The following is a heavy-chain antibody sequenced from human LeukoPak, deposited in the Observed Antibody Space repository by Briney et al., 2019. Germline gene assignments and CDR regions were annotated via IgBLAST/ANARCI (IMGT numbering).Heavy chain of an antibody. CDR3: ARGRIAVAGTVVDYYYYYGMDV. J-gene: IGHJ6*02. CDR1: GYSISSGYY. V-gene: IGHV4-38-2*02. Sequence: SETLSLTCTVSGYSISSGYYWGWIRQPPGKGLEWIGSIYHSGSTYYNPSLKSRVTISVDTSKNQFSLKLSSVTAADTAVYYCARGRIAVAGTVVDYYYYYGMDVWGQGTTATVSS. D-gene: IGHD6-19*01. CDR2: IYHSGST.